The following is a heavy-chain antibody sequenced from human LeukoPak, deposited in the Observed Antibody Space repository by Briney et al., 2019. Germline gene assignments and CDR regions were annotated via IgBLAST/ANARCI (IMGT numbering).Heavy chain of an antibody. CDR2: IYYSGST. V-gene: IGHV4-59*01. J-gene: IGHJ6*03. Sequence: PSETLSLTCTVSGGSISTYYWSWIRQPPGKGLEWIGNIYYSGSTNYNPSLKSRVTISVDTSKNQFSLKLSSVTAADTAVYYCTRGSIAYYYMDVWGKGTTVTISS. CDR1: GGSISTYY. CDR3: TRGSIAYYYMDV. D-gene: IGHD3-22*01.